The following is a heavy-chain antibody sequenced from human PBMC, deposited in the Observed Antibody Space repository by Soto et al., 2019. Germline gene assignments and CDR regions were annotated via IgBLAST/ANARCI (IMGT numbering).Heavy chain of an antibody. V-gene: IGHV4-59*08. CDR1: GGSISSYY. CDR3: ARHTSSASWSGY. D-gene: IGHD2-2*01. CDR2: IYYSGST. Sequence: SETLPLTCTVSGGSISSYYWSWIRQPPGKGLEWIGYIYYSGSTNYNPSLKSRVTISVDTSKNQFSLKLSSVTAADTAVYYCARHTSSASWSGYWGQGTLVTVSS. J-gene: IGHJ4*02.